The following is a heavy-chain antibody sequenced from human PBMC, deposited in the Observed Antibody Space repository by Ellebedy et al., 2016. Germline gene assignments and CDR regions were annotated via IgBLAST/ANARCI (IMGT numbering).Heavy chain of an antibody. J-gene: IGHJ4*02. CDR1: GFTFTNDW. V-gene: IGHV3-7*01. CDR2: INQDGSER. CDR3: ARQKNLAY. Sequence: GESLKISCAASGFTFTNDWMSWVRQAPGKGLEWVANINQDGSERHYVDSVKGRFTISRDNAKNSLFLQMNSLGVEDTAVYYCARQKNLAYWGQGTLVTVSS. D-gene: IGHD2-21*01.